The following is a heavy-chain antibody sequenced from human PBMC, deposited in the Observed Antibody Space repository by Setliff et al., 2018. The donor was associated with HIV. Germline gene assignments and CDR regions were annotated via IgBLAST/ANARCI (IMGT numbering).Heavy chain of an antibody. CDR2: IYYSGSA. D-gene: IGHD6-13*01. V-gene: IGHV4-31*11. J-gene: IGHJ6*03. CDR3: ARAQPYYYYYMDV. Sequence: SETLSLTCAVSGYSISSGGYYWSWIRQHPEKGLEWIGYIYYSGSAYYNPSLKSRVTISLDTSKNQFSLKLSSVTAADTAVYYCARAQPYYYYYMDVWGKGTTVT. CDR1: GYSISSGGYY.